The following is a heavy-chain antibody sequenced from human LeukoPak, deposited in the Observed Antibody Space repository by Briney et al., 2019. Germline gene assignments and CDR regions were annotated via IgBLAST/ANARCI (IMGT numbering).Heavy chain of an antibody. CDR2: INPNSGGT. D-gene: IGHD4-17*01. J-gene: IGHJ4*02. CDR1: GYTFTGYY. Sequence: ASVKVSCKASGYTFTGYYMHWVRQAPGQGLEWMGWINPNSGGTNYAQKFQGRVTMTRDTSISTAYMELSRLRSDDTAVYYCGRSRNLRASFDYWGQGTLVTVSS. CDR3: GRSRNLRASFDY. V-gene: IGHV1-2*02.